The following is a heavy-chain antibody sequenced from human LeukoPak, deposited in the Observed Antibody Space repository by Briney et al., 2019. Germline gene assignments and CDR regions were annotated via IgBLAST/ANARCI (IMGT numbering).Heavy chain of an antibody. CDR1: GFTFSSYG. CDR2: ISGSGGST. CDR3: AKSSRGWYQWGDY. V-gene: IGHV3-23*01. Sequence: PGGSLRLSCAASGFTFSSYGMHWVRQAPGKGLEWVSAISGSGGSTYYADSVKGRFTISRDNSKNTLYLQMNSLRAEDTAVYYCAKSSRGWYQWGDYWGQGTLVTVSS. J-gene: IGHJ4*02. D-gene: IGHD6-19*01.